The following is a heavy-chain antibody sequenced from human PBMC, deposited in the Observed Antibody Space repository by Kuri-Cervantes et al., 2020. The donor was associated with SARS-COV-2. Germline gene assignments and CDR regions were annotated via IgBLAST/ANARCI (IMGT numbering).Heavy chain of an antibody. CDR3: ARSPLWRFPSVYYFDY. D-gene: IGHD1-1*01. CDR2: FYTSGST. J-gene: IGHJ4*02. CDR1: GGSISSGSYY. Sequence: SETLSLTCTVSGGSISSGSYYWSWIRQPAGKGLEWIGRFYTSGSTFYNPSLKSRVTISIDTSKNQFSLKLTSVTAADTAVYYCARSPLWRFPSVYYFDYWGQGTLVTVSS. V-gene: IGHV4-61*02.